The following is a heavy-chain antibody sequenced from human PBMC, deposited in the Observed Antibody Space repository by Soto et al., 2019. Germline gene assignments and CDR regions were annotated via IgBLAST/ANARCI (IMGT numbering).Heavy chain of an antibody. J-gene: IGHJ6*02. CDR2: ISGSGGST. CDR1: GFTFSTYA. Sequence: EVQLLESGGGLVQPGGSLRLSCAASGFTFSTYAMRWVRQAPGKGLEWVSSISGSGGSTNYADSVKGRFTVSRDNSKNTLYLQMNSLRAEDTALYYCASSRRAPITMVRGVRAHNYGMDVWGQGTTVTVSS. D-gene: IGHD3-10*01. V-gene: IGHV3-23*01. CDR3: ASSRRAPITMVRGVRAHNYGMDV.